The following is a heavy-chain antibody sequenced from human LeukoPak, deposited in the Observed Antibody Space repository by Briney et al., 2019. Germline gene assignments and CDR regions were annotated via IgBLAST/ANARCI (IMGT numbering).Heavy chain of an antibody. D-gene: IGHD5-12*01. Sequence: SETLSLTCTVSGGSISSSSYYWGWIRQPPGKGLEWIGSIYYSGSTYYNPSLKSRVTISVDTSKNQFSLKLSSVTAADTAVYYCARVRSGYDYKDYWGQGTLVTVSS. J-gene: IGHJ4*02. CDR1: GGSISSSSYY. CDR2: IYYSGST. CDR3: ARVRSGYDYKDY. V-gene: IGHV4-39*07.